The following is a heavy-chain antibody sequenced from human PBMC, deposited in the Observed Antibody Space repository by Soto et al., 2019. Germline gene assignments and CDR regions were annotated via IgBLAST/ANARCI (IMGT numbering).Heavy chain of an antibody. CDR1: GGSISSYY. CDR2: IYTSGST. CDR3: ARESSMVRGVIHFDC. J-gene: IGHJ4*02. D-gene: IGHD3-10*01. V-gene: IGHV4-4*07. Sequence: SETLSLTCTVSGGSISSYYWSWIRQPAGKGLEWIGRIYTSGSTNYNPSLKSRVTMSVDTSKNQFSLKLSSVTAADTAVYYCARESSMVRGVIHFDCWGQGTLVTVSS.